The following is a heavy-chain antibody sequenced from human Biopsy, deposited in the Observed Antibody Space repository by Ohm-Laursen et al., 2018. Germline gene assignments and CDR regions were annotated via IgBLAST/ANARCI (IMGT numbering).Heavy chain of an antibody. CDR3: ARTVDTVVVTPSDH. CDR2: ISTYNGNT. J-gene: IGHJ4*02. D-gene: IGHD5-18*01. CDR1: GYTFTDYG. V-gene: IGHV1-18*01. Sequence: GASVKVSCNASGYTFTDYGVSWVRQAPGQGLEWLGWISTYNGNTNYAQKFRGRVTMTTDKPTSTAYVELRSLRSDDTAVYYCARTVDTVVVTPSDHWGQGTLVTVSS.